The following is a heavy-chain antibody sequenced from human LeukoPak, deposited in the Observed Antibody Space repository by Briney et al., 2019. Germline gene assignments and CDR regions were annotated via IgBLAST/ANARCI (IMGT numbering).Heavy chain of an antibody. Sequence: GGSLRLSCAASGFTFDDYVMHLVRQAPGKGLEWVSSISWNSGSIDYADSVKGRFTISRDNAKNSLYLQMNSLRAEDTALYYCAKGSSSGWFPFDYWGQGTLVTVSS. CDR2: ISWNSGSI. V-gene: IGHV3-9*01. CDR3: AKGSSSGWFPFDY. D-gene: IGHD6-19*01. J-gene: IGHJ4*02. CDR1: GFTFDDYV.